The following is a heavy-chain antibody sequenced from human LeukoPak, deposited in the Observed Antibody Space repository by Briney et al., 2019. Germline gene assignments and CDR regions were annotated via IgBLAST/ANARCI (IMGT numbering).Heavy chain of an antibody. CDR1: GYTFTSYY. CDR2: INPSGGST. V-gene: IGHV1-46*01. CDR3: ARGMVQHSSGWYALDY. D-gene: IGHD6-19*01. Sequence: ASVKVSCKASGYTFTSYYMHWVRQAPGQGLEWMGIINPSGGSTSYAQKFQGRVTMTRDTSASTVYMELSSLRSEDTAVYYCARGMVQHSSGWYALDYWGQGTLVTVSS. J-gene: IGHJ4*02.